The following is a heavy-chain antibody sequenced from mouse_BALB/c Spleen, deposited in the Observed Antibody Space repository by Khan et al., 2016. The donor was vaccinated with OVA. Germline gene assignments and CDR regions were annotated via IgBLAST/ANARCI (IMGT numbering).Heavy chain of an antibody. CDR1: GYTFTSYT. D-gene: IGHD2-10*01. V-gene: IGHV1-4*01. CDR2: INPSNGYT. J-gene: IGHJ3*01. CDR3: AGVGPYHANYGAWFAY. Sequence: QVQLQQSGAELARPGASVKMSCKASGYTFTSYTMHWVKQRPGQGLEWLGYINPSNGYTNYNQKFREQATLTADKSSSTAYMQLSSLTSEDSAASFCAGVGPYHANYGAWFAYWGQGTLVTVSA.